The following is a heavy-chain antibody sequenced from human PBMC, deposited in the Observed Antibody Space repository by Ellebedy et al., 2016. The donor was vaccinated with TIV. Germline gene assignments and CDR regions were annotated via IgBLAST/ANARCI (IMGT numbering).Heavy chain of an antibody. CDR1: GGSISSYY. J-gene: IGHJ3*02. Sequence: SETLSLTXTVSGGSISSYYWSWIRQPPGKGLEWIGYIYYSGSTNYNPSLKSRVTISVDTSKNQFSLKLSSVTAADTAVYYCARDNSGSLGAFDIWGQGTMVTVSS. CDR3: ARDNSGSLGAFDI. CDR2: IYYSGST. V-gene: IGHV4-59*01. D-gene: IGHD1-26*01.